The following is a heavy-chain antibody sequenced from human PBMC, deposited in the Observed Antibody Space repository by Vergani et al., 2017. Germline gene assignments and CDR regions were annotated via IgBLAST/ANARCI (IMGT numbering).Heavy chain of an antibody. D-gene: IGHD5-18*01. J-gene: IGHJ6*03. Sequence: QVQLQQWGAGLLKPSETLSLTCTVSGGSISSYYWSWIRQPPGKGLEWIGYIYTSGSTNYNPSLKSRVTISVDTSKNQFSLKLSSVTAADTAVYYCAREWNPGYSYGTYYYYYMDVWGKGTTVTVSS. CDR1: GGSISSYY. CDR3: AREWNPGYSYGTYYYYYMDV. CDR2: IYTSGST. V-gene: IGHV4-4*09.